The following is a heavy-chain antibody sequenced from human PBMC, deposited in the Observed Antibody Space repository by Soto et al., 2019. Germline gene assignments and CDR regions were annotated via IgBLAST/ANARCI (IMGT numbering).Heavy chain of an antibody. CDR3: ARPPLPGYSIHFNS. CDR2: VYPRDSDT. Sequence: PGESLTIYCKASGYIFIDYWIGWVRQMPGKGLEWMGIVYPRDSDTRYSPSFQGQVTISADRSTGTAFLQWRSLKASDTALYYCARPPLPGYSIHFNSWGQGTLVTVSS. J-gene: IGHJ4*02. CDR1: GYIFIDYW. V-gene: IGHV5-51*01. D-gene: IGHD2-15*01.